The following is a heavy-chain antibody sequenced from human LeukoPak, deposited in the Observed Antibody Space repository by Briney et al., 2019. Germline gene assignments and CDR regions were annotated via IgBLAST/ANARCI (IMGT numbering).Heavy chain of an antibody. CDR2: ITPRGGST. Sequence: GASVKVSCKASGDTFTSYDMHWVRQAPGQGLEWMGRITPRGGSTSYAQKFQGRVTMTRDTSTSTVYMELSSLRSEDTAVYYCAREGSCEGTRCIVDSFDIWGQGTMVSVSS. J-gene: IGHJ3*02. CDR3: AREGSCEGTRCIVDSFDI. CDR1: GDTFTSYD. V-gene: IGHV1-46*01. D-gene: IGHD1-26*01.